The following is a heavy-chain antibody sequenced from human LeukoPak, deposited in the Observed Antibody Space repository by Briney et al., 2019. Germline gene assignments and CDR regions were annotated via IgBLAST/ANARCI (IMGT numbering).Heavy chain of an antibody. CDR1: GFTFSTYG. Sequence: GGSLRLSCAASGFTFSTYGMHWVRQAPGKGLEWVAFMRYDGSDEHYADSVEGRFTISRDNAKNSLYLQMNSLRAEDTAMYYCARSPQFGELLPSLFDYWGQGTLVTVSS. CDR3: ARSPQFGELLPSLFDY. V-gene: IGHV3-33*08. J-gene: IGHJ4*02. D-gene: IGHD3-10*01. CDR2: MRYDGSDE.